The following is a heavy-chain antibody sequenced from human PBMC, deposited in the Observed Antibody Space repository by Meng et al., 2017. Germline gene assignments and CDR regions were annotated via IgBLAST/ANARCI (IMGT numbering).Heavy chain of an antibody. J-gene: IGHJ4*02. CDR1: GFTFSSYV. CDR3: ASGSQWLFPY. D-gene: IGHD6-19*01. CDR2: ISYDGSNK. Sequence: QVQLVEAGGGLCKPGGSLRLSCAASGFTFSSYVMHWVRQAPGKGLEWVAVISYDGSNKYYADSVKGRFTISRDNSKNTLDLQMNSLRAEDTAVYYCASGSQWLFPYWGQGTLV. V-gene: IGHV3-30*04.